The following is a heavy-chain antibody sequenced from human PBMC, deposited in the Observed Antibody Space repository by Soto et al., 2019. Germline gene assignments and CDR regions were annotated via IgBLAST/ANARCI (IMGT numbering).Heavy chain of an antibody. CDR3: ARGIEGRQWLVRGDYYFDY. J-gene: IGHJ4*02. Sequence: SETLSLTCDVSGDTISTGGYTWAWIRQPPGKALEWIGHTYHSGNPYYNPSLKSRVTISVDTSKNQFSLKLSSVTAADTAVYYCARGIEGRQWLVRGDYYFDYWGQGTLVTFSS. D-gene: IGHD6-19*01. V-gene: IGHV4-30-2*01. CDR1: GDTISTGGYT. CDR2: TYHSGNP.